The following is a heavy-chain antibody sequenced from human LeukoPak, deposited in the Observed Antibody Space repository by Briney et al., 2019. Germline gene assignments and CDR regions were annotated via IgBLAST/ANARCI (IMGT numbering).Heavy chain of an antibody. D-gene: IGHD4-17*01. CDR1: GFTVSSKY. V-gene: IGHV3-53*01. CDR3: ARADDFGDYDC. CDR2: IYPGGTT. J-gene: IGHJ4*02. Sequence: PGGSLRLSCAASGFTVSSKYMSWVRQAPGKGLEWVSIIYPGGTTYYADSVKGRFTISRDNSKNTVYLQMNSLKADDAAVYYCARADDFGDYDCWGQGTQVTVSS.